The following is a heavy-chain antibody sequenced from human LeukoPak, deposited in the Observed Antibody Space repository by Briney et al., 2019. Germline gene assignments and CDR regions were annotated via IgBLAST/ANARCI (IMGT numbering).Heavy chain of an antibody. J-gene: IGHJ3*02. CDR3: ARGGRGSAAVVAPRSFDI. D-gene: IGHD3-22*01. V-gene: IGHV3-33*01. Sequence: GGSLRLSCAASGFTFSNYAMHWVRQAPGKGLEWVTVIWYDGSNNYYADSVKGRFIISRDISKNTLYLQMNSLRAEDSALYYCARGGRGSAAVVAPRSFDIWGQGTMVTVSS. CDR1: GFTFSNYA. CDR2: IWYDGSNN.